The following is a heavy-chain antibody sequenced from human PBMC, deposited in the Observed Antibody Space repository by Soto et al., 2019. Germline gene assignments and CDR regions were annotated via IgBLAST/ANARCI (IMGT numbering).Heavy chain of an antibody. CDR1: DYLFTTYW. D-gene: IGHD2-15*01. J-gene: IGHJ4*02. CDR2: IYPGDSDT. CDR3: ASQICRWGTCYLD. Sequence: GESLKISCQVSDYLFTTYWIGWASQKPGRGLEWVGLIYPGDSDTRYSPSFQGQVTFSVDKSIRTAFLQWRTLTSSDTAIYYCASQICRWGTCYLDWGQGTLVTVSS. V-gene: IGHV5-51*01.